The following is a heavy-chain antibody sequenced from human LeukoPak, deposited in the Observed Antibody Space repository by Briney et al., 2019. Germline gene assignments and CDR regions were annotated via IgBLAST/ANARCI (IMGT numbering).Heavy chain of an antibody. D-gene: IGHD1/OR15-1a*01. J-gene: IGHJ6*04. CDR1: GGSFSGYY. V-gene: IGHV4-34*01. Sequence: SETLSLTCAVYGGSFSGYYWSWIRQPPGKGLEWIGEINHSGSTNYNPSLKSRVTISVDTSKNQFSLKLSSVTAADTAVYYCAADPNWYNYHYKMDVWGKGTTVTVSS. CDR3: AADPNWYNYHYKMDV. CDR2: INHSGST.